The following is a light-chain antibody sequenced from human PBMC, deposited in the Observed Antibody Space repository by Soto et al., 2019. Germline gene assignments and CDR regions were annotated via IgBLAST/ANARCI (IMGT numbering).Light chain of an antibody. V-gene: IGLV2-8*01. CDR2: EVT. Sequence: QSALTQPPSASGSPGQSVTISCTGTSIDVAGYNYVSWYQQHPGKAPKLMIYEVTKRPSGVPDRFSGSRSGNTASLPVSGLQAEDEADYYCSSYAGSNWVFGGGTKLTVL. CDR3: SSYAGSNWV. J-gene: IGLJ3*02. CDR1: SIDVAGYNY.